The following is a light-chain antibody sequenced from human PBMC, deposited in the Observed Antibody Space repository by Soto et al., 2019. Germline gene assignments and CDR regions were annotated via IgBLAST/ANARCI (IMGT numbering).Light chain of an antibody. CDR3: QQYGSSP. Sequence: EIVLTQSPGTLSLSPGERATLSCRASQSVSSSYLAWYQQKPGQAPRLLIYGASSRATGIPDRFSGSGSGTDFTLTISRLEPEVFAVYYCQQYGSSPFGQGTKLEIK. CDR2: GAS. CDR1: QSVSSSY. J-gene: IGKJ2*01. V-gene: IGKV3-20*01.